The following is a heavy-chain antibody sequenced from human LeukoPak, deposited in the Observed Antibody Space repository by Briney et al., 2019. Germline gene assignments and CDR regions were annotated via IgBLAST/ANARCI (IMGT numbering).Heavy chain of an antibody. V-gene: IGHV3-74*01. Sequence: RGPLRLSCAASEFTFSSYWMHWVRQVPGKGVVWVSRINTDGRSTNYADSVKGRFAISTDNAKSTLYLQMNSLRAEDTAVYYCARAVAGTRNAFDIWGQGTMVIVSS. CDR2: INTDGRST. CDR1: EFTFSSYW. J-gene: IGHJ3*02. D-gene: IGHD6-19*01. CDR3: ARAVAGTRNAFDI.